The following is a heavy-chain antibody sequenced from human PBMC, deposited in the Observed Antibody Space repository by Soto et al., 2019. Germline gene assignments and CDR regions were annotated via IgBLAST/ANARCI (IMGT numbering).Heavy chain of an antibody. CDR3: AKDRSSTSCYAFDY. J-gene: IGHJ4*02. Sequence: ASVKVSCKASGGTFSSYAISWVRQAPGQGLEWMGGIIPIFGTANYAQKFQGRVTITADESTSTAYMELSSLRSEDTAVYYCAKDRSSTSCYAFDYWGQGTLVTVSS. V-gene: IGHV1-69*13. D-gene: IGHD2-2*01. CDR1: GGTFSSYA. CDR2: IIPIFGTA.